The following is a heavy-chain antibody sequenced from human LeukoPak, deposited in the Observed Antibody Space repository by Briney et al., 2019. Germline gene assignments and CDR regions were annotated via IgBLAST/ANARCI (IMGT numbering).Heavy chain of an antibody. J-gene: IGHJ4*02. CDR1: GGSFSGYY. CDR3: ARARDSSFDY. Sequence: SETLSLTCAVYGGSFSGYYWSWIRQPPGKGLEWIGEINHSGSTNYNPSLKSRVTISVDTSKNQFSLKLSSVTAADTAVYYCARARDSSFDYWGQGTRVSVSS. CDR2: INHSGST. V-gene: IGHV4-34*01. D-gene: IGHD6-13*01.